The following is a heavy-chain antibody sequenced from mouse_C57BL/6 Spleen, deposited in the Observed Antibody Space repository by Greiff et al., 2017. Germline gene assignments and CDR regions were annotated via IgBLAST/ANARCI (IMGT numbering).Heavy chain of an antibody. J-gene: IGHJ1*03. V-gene: IGHV1-26*01. CDR3: ARGALPRYFDV. Sequence: EVKLVESGPELVKPGASVKISCKASGYTFTDYYMNWVKQSHGKSLEWIGDINPNNGGTSYNQKFKGKATLTVDKSSSTAYMELRSLTSEDSAVYYCARGALPRYFDVWGTGTTVTVSS. CDR1: GYTFTDYY. CDR2: INPNNGGT.